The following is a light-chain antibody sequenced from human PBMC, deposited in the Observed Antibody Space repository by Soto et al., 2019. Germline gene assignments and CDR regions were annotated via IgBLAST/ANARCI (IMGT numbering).Light chain of an antibody. CDR1: QSVSSY. Sequence: EIVMTQSPATLSVSPGERATLSCRASQSVSSYLAWYQQKPGQAPRLLIYDASNRATGIPDRFSGSGSGTDFTLTISRLEPEDFAVYYCQQYGSSVWTFGQGTKVDIK. V-gene: IGKV3-20*01. CDR2: DAS. J-gene: IGKJ1*01. CDR3: QQYGSSVWT.